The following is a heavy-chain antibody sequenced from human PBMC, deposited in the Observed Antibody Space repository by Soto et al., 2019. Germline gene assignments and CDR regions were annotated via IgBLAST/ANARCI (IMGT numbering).Heavy chain of an antibody. D-gene: IGHD5-12*01. CDR2: INPNGGST. J-gene: IGHJ6*03. CDR1: GYTFTSYY. V-gene: IGHV1-46*01. CDR3: ARGLFLAPYYYYMDV. Sequence: ASVKVSCKASGYTFTSYYMHWVRQAPGQGLEWMGIINPNGGSTGYAQKFQGRVTMTRNTSISTAYMELSSLRSEDTAVYYCARGLFLAPYYYYMDVWGKGTTVTVSS.